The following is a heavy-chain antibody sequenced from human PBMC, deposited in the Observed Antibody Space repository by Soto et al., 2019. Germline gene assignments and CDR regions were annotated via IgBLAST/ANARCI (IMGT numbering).Heavy chain of an antibody. D-gene: IGHD1-26*01. Sequence: PGGSLRLSCAASGFTFSSSAMSWVRQAPGKGLEWVAGISGSGATTYYADSVKGRFTISRDKSKSTLFLQMNSLRAEDTAIYYCAKAMGPFVLRPSGYFDYWGQGTLVTVSS. CDR1: GFTFSSSA. CDR3: AKAMGPFVLRPSGYFDY. J-gene: IGHJ4*02. CDR2: ISGSGATT. V-gene: IGHV3-23*01.